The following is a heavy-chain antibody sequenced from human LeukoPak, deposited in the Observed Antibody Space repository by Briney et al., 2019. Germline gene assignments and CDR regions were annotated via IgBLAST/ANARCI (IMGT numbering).Heavy chain of an antibody. CDR1: GGSISSSNYY. D-gene: IGHD3-10*01. CDR3: ARQISDYYYYYMDV. V-gene: IGHV4-39*01. CDR2: IYDSGTT. Sequence: SQTLSLTCTLSGGSISSSNYYWGWIRQPPGKGLEWIGTIYDSGTTYYNPSLESRVTISEDTSKNQFSLTLRSVTAADTAVYYCARQISDYYYYYMDVWGKGTTVTVSS. J-gene: IGHJ6*03.